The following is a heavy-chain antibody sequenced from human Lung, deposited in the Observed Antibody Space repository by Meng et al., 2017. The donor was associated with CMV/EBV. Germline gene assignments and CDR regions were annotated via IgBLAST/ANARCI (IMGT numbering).Heavy chain of an antibody. CDR2: FRCSQAA. CDR3: VRSLYCLAGDGYYHDF. D-gene: IGHD2-21*01. Sequence: AISSDNYFWSWIRLPAGKGLGWIGCFRCSQAASSMPSLQSRHNVSYDASKDQFSLGLTSVTAADTAVYCCVRSLYCLAGDGYYHDFWGPGTQVTVSS. J-gene: IGHJ4*02. CDR1: AISSDNYF. V-gene: IGHV4-30-4*01.